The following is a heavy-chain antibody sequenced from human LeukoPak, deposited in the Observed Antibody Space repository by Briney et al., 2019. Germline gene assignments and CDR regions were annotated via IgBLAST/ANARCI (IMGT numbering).Heavy chain of an antibody. Sequence: SGGSLRLSCGASGFTFSNYAVNWVRRAPGKGLEWVSGISGSGGTTYYADSVKGRFTIPRDNSKNTLYVQMNSLRVEDTAVYYCAKDQRATRSTSNWIDPWGQGTLVTVSS. CDR3: AKDQRATRSTSNWIDP. D-gene: IGHD5-24*01. V-gene: IGHV3-23*01. CDR1: GFTFSNYA. J-gene: IGHJ5*02. CDR2: ISGSGGTT.